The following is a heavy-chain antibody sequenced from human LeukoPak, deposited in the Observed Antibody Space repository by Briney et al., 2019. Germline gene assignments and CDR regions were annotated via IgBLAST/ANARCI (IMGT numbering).Heavy chain of an antibody. CDR1: GFTFSSYA. D-gene: IGHD6-13*01. J-gene: IGHJ6*02. Sequence: GGSRRPSCVPSGFTFSSYAMSWVGQAPGKGLEGVSGLGGGGGSTYYADSVKGRFTVSRDDFKNTLYLQMNSLRVEDTAVYYCAKDVAPAAGSWNYYYGMDVWGQGTTVTVSS. CDR3: AKDVAPAAGSWNYYYGMDV. V-gene: IGHV3-23*01. CDR2: LGGGGGST.